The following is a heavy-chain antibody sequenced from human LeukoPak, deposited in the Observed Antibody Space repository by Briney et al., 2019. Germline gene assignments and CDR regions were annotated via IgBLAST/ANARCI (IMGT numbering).Heavy chain of an antibody. CDR1: GGSISSFY. J-gene: IGHJ5*02. D-gene: IGHD3-10*01. Sequence: SETLSLTCSVSGGSISSFYCNWMRQPAGKGLEWIGRIYTSGTTTYNPSLKSRVAMSVDTSKNQFSLKLSSVTAADTAVYYCARDSGTTGEVKFDPWGQGTLVTVSS. CDR3: ARDSGTTGEVKFDP. V-gene: IGHV4-4*07. CDR2: IYTSGTT.